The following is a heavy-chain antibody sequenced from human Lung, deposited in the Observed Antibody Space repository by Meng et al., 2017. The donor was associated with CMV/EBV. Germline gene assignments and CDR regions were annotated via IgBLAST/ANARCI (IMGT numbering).Heavy chain of an antibody. CDR3: AKFLSLEPDDAFDI. J-gene: IGHJ3*02. CDR1: VFTFKNYD. D-gene: IGHD3-3*01. V-gene: IGHV3-30*02. CDR2: IRSDGNEK. Sequence: SLXLSCXXSVFTFKNYDIHWVRQAPGKGLEWVALIRSDGNEKYYADSVKGRFTISRDNFKNTLYLQMKSLRGEDTAVYYCAKFLSLEPDDAFDIWGQGAVVTVSS.